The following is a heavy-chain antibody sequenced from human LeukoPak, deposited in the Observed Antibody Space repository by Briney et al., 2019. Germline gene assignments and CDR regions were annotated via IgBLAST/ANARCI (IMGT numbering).Heavy chain of an antibody. CDR2: IIPILGIA. V-gene: IGHV1-69*04. CDR3: AGSFLYDSSGYYFSPQYFDY. D-gene: IGHD3-22*01. CDR1: GGTFSSYA. Sequence: GASVKVSCKASGGTFSSYAISGVRQAPGQGLEWMGRIIPILGIANYAQKFQGRVTITADKSTSTAYMELSSLRSEDTAVYYCAGSFLYDSSGYYFSPQYFDYWGQGTLVTVSS. J-gene: IGHJ4*02.